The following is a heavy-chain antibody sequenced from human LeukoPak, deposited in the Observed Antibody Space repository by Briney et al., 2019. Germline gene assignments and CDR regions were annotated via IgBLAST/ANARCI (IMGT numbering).Heavy chain of an antibody. V-gene: IGHV3-21*01. J-gene: IGHJ4*02. CDR3: ARYYYDSSGYYYFDY. Sequence: PGGSLRLSCAASGFTFSSYSMNWVRQAPGKGLEWVSSISSSSSYIYYADSVKGRFTTSRDNAKDSLYLQMNSLRAEDTAVYYCARYYYDSSGYYYFDYWGQGTLVTVSS. D-gene: IGHD3-22*01. CDR1: GFTFSSYS. CDR2: ISSSSSYI.